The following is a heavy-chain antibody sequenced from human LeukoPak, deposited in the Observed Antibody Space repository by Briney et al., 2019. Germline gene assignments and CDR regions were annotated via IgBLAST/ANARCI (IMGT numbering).Heavy chain of an antibody. CDR2: IYYSGST. CDR1: GGSISSYY. D-gene: IGHD3-22*01. J-gene: IGHJ4*02. Sequence: KASGALSLTCAVSGGSISSYYWGWARQAPGEGLVWVGDIYYSGSTNYNPSLKSRVTISVDTSKNQFSLKLSSVTAADTAVYYCARQRYDSSGTGGYFDYWGQGTLVTVSS. CDR3: ARQRYDSSGTGGYFDY. V-gene: IGHV4-59*08.